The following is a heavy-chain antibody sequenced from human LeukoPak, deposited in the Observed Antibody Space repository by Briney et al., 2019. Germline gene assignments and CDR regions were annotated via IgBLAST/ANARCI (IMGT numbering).Heavy chain of an antibody. CDR2: IYYSGST. CDR1: GGSISSGGYY. J-gene: IGHJ6*02. V-gene: IGHV4-31*03. Sequence: SETLSLTCTVSGGSISSGGYYWSWIRQHPGKGLEWIGYIYYSGSTYYNPSLKSRVTISVDTSKNQFSLKLSSVTAADTAVYYSARYGSHTPYYYYGMDVWGQGTTVTVSS. CDR3: ARYGSHTPYYYYGMDV. D-gene: IGHD2-15*01.